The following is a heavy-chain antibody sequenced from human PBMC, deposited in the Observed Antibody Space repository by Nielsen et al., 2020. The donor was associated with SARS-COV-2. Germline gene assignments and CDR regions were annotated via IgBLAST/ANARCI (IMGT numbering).Heavy chain of an antibody. V-gene: IGHV4-34*01. J-gene: IGHJ4*02. CDR2: INHSGST. Sequence: PGKGLEWIGEINHSGSTNYNPSLKSRVTISVDTSKNQFSLKLSSVTAADTAVYYCARGNRGHRRMYYYDSSGYSIDYWGQGTLVTVSS. CDR3: ARGNRGHRRMYYYDSSGYSIDY. D-gene: IGHD3-22*01.